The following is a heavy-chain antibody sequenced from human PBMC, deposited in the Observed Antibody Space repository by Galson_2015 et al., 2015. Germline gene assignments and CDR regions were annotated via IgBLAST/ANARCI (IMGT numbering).Heavy chain of an antibody. V-gene: IGHV1-46*01. CDR3: ARGRIAASEY. J-gene: IGHJ4*02. CDR2: IDPSGGGT. CDR1: GYTFTTYY. Sequence: SVKVSCKASGYTFTTYYMHWVRQAPGQGLEWMGIIDPSGGGTSYAKKFQGRVTMTRDTSTSTVYMELSSLRSEDTAVYYCARGRIAASEYWGQGTLVTVSS. D-gene: IGHD6-13*01.